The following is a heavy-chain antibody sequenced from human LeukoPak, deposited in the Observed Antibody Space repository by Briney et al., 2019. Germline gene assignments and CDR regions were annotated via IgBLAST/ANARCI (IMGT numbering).Heavy chain of an antibody. CDR3: TRVYYYDSSGYYDLDY. CDR2: IRSKAYGGTT. Sequence: GGSLRLSCTTSGFTFGDYAMSWFRQAPGKGLEWVGFIRSKAYGGTTEYAASVKGRFTISRDDSKSIAYLQMNSLKTEDTAVYYCTRVYYYDSSGYYDLDYWGQGTLVTVSS. CDR1: GFTFGDYA. V-gene: IGHV3-49*03. J-gene: IGHJ4*02. D-gene: IGHD3-22*01.